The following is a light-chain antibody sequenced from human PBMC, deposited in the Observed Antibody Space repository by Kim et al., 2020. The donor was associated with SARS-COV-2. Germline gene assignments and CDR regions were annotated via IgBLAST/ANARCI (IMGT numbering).Light chain of an antibody. CDR3: QQYGSSPYT. V-gene: IGKV3-20*01. CDR2: GAS. J-gene: IGKJ2*01. Sequence: LSPGERATLSCRASQSVSSSYLACYQQKPGQAPRLLIYGASSRATGIPDRFSGSGSGTDFTLTISRLEPEDFAVYYCQQYGSSPYTFGQGTKLEIK. CDR1: QSVSSSY.